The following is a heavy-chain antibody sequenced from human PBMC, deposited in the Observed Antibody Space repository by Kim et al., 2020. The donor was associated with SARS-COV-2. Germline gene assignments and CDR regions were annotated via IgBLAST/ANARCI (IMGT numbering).Heavy chain of an antibody. CDR3: AKDGMGYYYGMDV. CDR2: ISYDGSNK. Sequence: GGSLRLSCAASGFTFSSYGMHWVRQAPGKGLEWVAVISYDGSNKYYADSVKGRFTISRDKSKNTLYLQMNSLRAEDTAVYYCAKDGMGYYYGMDVWGQGTTVTVSS. D-gene: IGHD1-26*01. V-gene: IGHV3-30*18. J-gene: IGHJ6*02. CDR1: GFTFSSYG.